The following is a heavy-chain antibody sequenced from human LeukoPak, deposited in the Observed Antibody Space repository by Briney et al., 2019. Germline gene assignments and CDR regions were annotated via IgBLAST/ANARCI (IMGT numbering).Heavy chain of an antibody. CDR1: GFSINYDW. V-gene: IGHV3-15*01. CDR3: VREQYCASSSCPGAFDL. D-gene: IGHD2-2*01. J-gene: IGHJ3*01. CDR2: IKSKTDGGTT. Sequence: GGSLRLSCAPSGFSINYDWMSWVRQAPGKGLEWVGRIKSKTDGGTTEYAAPVKGRFNISRDDSRKTVYLQMSSLKSEDTAVYYCVREQYCASSSCPGAFDLWGQGTVVTVSS.